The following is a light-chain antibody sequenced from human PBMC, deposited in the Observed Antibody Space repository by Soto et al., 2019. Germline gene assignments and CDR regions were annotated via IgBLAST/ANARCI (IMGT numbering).Light chain of an antibody. CDR3: QQYERWPPLT. J-gene: IGKJ4*01. Sequence: EIVLTQSPGTLSLSPGERATLSCRASQTVIISYLAWYQQKPGQPPRLLIYGASTRATGIPARFSGSGSGTEFTLTINDLQSEDFAVYYCQQYERWPPLTFGGGTKVDIK. CDR1: QTVIISY. CDR2: GAS. V-gene: IGKV3-15*01.